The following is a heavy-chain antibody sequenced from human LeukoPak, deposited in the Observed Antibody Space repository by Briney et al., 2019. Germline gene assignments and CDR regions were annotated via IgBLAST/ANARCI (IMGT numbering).Heavy chain of an antibody. Sequence: LSLTCTVSGGSISSGDYYWSSIRQPPGKGLDWIGYIYYSGSTYYNPSLKSRVTISVDTSKNQFSLKLSSVTAGDTSVYYCAILYYDFWSGPFFDYWGQGTLVTVSS. V-gene: IGHV4-30-4*08. J-gene: IGHJ4*02. CDR1: GGSISSGDYY. CDR2: IYYSGST. D-gene: IGHD3-3*01. CDR3: AILYYDFWSGPFFDY.